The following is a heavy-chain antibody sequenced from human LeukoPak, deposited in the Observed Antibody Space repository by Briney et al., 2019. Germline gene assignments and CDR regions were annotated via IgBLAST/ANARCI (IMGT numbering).Heavy chain of an antibody. J-gene: IGHJ4*02. V-gene: IGHV3-49*03. Sequence: GGSLRLSCTGSGFTFGDFSITWFRQAPGKGLEWVGFISSKPNGATPEYAASVRGRFIISRDDSKSIAHLQMNSLKVEDSAVYFCTRANTVFTDYWGQGTLVTVSS. CDR1: GFTFGDFS. CDR2: ISSKPNGATP. D-gene: IGHD4-11*01. CDR3: TRANTVFTDY.